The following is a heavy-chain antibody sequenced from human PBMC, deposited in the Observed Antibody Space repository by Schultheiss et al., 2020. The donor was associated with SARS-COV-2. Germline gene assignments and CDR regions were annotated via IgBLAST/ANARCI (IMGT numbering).Heavy chain of an antibody. J-gene: IGHJ4*02. V-gene: IGHV1-8*01. CDR1: GYTFTSYD. D-gene: IGHD4-17*01. Sequence: ASVKVSCKASGYTFTSYDINWVRQATGQGLEWMGGIIPIFGTANYAQKFQGRVTMTRDTSISTAYMELSRLRSEDTAVYYCAADRAVMTTVTRNFDYWGQGTLVTVSS. CDR3: AADRAVMTTVTRNFDY. CDR2: IIPIFGTA.